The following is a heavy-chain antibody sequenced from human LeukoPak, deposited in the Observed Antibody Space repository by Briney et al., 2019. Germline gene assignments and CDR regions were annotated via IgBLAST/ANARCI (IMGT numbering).Heavy chain of an antibody. D-gene: IGHD6-19*01. J-gene: IGHJ4*02. Sequence: GGSLRLSCAASGFTVSSNYMSWVRQAPGKGLEWVSVIYSGGSTSYADSVKGRFTISRDNCKNTLYLQMNNLRAEDTAVYYCARDSSSGWYHDYWGQGTLVTVSS. CDR1: GFTVSSNY. CDR2: IYSGGST. V-gene: IGHV3-53*01. CDR3: ARDSSSGWYHDY.